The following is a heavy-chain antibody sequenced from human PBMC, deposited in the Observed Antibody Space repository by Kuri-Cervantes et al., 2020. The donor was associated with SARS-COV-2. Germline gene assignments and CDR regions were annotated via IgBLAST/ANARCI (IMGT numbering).Heavy chain of an antibody. CDR1: GFTFSSYA. J-gene: IGHJ4*02. Sequence: GESLKISCAASGFTFSSYAMSWVRQAPGKGLEWDSAISGSGGSTYYADSVKGRFTISRDNSKNTLYLQMNSLRAEDTAVYYCAKDLSGSYYFDYWGQGTLVTVSS. CDR2: ISGSGGST. V-gene: IGHV3-23*01. CDR3: AKDLSGSYYFDY. D-gene: IGHD1-26*01.